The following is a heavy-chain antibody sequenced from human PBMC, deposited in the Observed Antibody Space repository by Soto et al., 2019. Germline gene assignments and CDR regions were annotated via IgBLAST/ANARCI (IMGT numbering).Heavy chain of an antibody. CDR3: ARVDIVVVVAATLTSPFDY. J-gene: IGHJ4*02. V-gene: IGHV1-69*13. CDR1: GGTFSSYA. CDR2: IIPIFGTA. Sequence: SVKVSCKASGGTFSSYAISWVRQAPGQGLEWMGGIIPIFGTANYAQKFQGRVTITADESTSTAYMELSSLRSEDTAVYYCARVDIVVVVAATLTSPFDYWGQGTLVTVSS. D-gene: IGHD2-15*01.